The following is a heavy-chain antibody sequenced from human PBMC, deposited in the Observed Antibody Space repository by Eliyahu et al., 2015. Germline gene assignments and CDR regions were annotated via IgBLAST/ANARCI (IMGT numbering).Heavy chain of an antibody. D-gene: IGHD3-22*01. CDR2: ISSSSSYI. CDR3: ARETSGYYSFDY. CDR1: XFPFSSXS. J-gene: IGHJ4*02. Sequence: EVQLVESGGGLVKPGGSLXLSCXASXFPFSSXSMNWVRQAPGKGLEXVSSISSSSSYIYYADSVKSRFTISRDNAKNSLYLQMNSLRAEDTAVYYCARETSGYYSFDYWGQGTLVTVSS. V-gene: IGHV3-21*01.